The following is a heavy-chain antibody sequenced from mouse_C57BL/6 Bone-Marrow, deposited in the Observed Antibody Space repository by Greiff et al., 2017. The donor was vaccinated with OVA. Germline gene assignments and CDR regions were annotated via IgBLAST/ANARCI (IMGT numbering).Heavy chain of an antibody. D-gene: IGHD2-5*01. V-gene: IGHV1-82*01. J-gene: IGHJ3*01. CDR1: GYAFSSSW. CDR3: APYSNYEFAY. CDR2: IYPGDGDT. Sequence: QVQLKQSGPELVKPGASVKISCKASGYAFSSSWMNWVKQRPGKGLEWIGRIYPGDGDTNYNGKFQGTATLTADKSSSTAYMQLSSLTSEDSAVYFCAPYSNYEFAYWGQGTLVTVSA.